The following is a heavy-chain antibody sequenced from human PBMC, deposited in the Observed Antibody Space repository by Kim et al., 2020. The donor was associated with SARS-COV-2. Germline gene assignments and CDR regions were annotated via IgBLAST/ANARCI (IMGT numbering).Heavy chain of an antibody. D-gene: IGHD5-18*01. CDR2: IWYDGSTK. Sequence: GGSLRLSCAASGFTFSSYGMNWVRQAPGKGLEWVADIWYDGSTKYYADSVKGRFTISRDNSKNTLYLQMNSLRAEDTAVYYCAREGQLWTIDAFDIWGQGTIATVAS. J-gene: IGHJ3*02. CDR1: GFTFSSYG. V-gene: IGHV3-33*01. CDR3: AREGQLWTIDAFDI.